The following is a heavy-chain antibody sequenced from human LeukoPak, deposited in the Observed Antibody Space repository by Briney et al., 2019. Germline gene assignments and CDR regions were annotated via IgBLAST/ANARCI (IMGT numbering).Heavy chain of an antibody. Sequence: ASVKVSYTASGYTFTSNYIHWVRQAPGQGLEWMGMIYPRDGSTSYAQKFQGRVTVTRDTSTSTVHMELSGLRSEDTAVYYCARDQEGFDYWGQGTLVTVSS. J-gene: IGHJ4*02. CDR1: GYTFTSNY. CDR2: IYPRDGST. CDR3: ARDQEGFDY. V-gene: IGHV1-46*01.